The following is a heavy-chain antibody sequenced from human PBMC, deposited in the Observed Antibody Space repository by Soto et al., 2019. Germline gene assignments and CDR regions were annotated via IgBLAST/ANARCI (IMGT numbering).Heavy chain of an antibody. V-gene: IGHV4-30-2*01. D-gene: IGHD2-2*01. CDR1: DGFISSGGYS. CDR2: IYHSGST. CDR3: ARVPDR. J-gene: IGHJ5*02. Sequence: TLSHTCAVSDGFISSGGYSWSWIRQPPGKGLEWIGYIYHSGSTYYNPSLKSRVTISVDRSKNQFSLKLSSVTAADTAVYYCARVPDRWGQGTLVTVSS.